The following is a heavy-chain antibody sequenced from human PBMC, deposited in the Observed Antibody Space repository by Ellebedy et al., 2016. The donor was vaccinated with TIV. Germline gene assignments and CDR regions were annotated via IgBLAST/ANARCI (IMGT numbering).Heavy chain of an antibody. D-gene: IGHD2-2*01. CDR2: IIPILGIA. CDR3: AGQYCSSTSCPRKTFYYYYGMDV. V-gene: IGHV1-69*04. CDR1: GGTFSSYA. J-gene: IGHJ6*02. Sequence: SVKVSXKASGGTFSSYAISWVRQAPGQGLEWMGRIIPILGIANYAQKFQGRVAITADKSTSTAYMELSSLRSEDTAVYYCAGQYCSSTSCPRKTFYYYYGMDVWGQGTTVTVSS.